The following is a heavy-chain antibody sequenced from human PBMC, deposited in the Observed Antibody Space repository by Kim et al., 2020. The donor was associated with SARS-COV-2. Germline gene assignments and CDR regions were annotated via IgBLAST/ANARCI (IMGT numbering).Heavy chain of an antibody. Sequence: GGSLRLSCAASGFTFSSYAMHWVRQAPGKGLEWVAVISYDGSNKYYADSVKGRFTISRDNSKNTLYLQMNSLRAEDTAVYYCARDPPTEIGDAFDIWGQGTMVTVSS. CDR1: GFTFSSYA. V-gene: IGHV3-30*04. CDR2: ISYDGSNK. CDR3: ARDPPTEIGDAFDI. J-gene: IGHJ3*02. D-gene: IGHD1-26*01.